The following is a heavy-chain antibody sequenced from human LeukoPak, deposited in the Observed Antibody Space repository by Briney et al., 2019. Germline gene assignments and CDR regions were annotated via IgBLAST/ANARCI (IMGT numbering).Heavy chain of an antibody. V-gene: IGHV1-2*02. J-gene: IGHJ5*02. CDR2: INPNSGGT. D-gene: IGHD4-11*01. CDR1: GGTFSSYA. CDR3: ARDRRLTTVTTSWFDP. Sequence: ASVKVSCKASGGTFSSYAISWVRQAPGQGLEWMGWINPNSGGTNYAQKFQGRVTMTRDTSISTAYMELSRLRSDDTAVYYCARDRRLTTVTTSWFDPWGQGTLVTVSS.